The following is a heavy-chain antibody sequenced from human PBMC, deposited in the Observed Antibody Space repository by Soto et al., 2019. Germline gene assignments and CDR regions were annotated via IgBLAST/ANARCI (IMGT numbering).Heavy chain of an antibody. Sequence: ASVKVSCKASGYTFTSYAMHWVRQAPGQRLEWMGWINAGNGNTKYSQKFQGRVTITRDTSASTAYMELSSLRSEDTAVYYCARGSISIVVVPKTLPTGFDPWGKETLLTLS. CDR3: ARGSISIVVVPKTLPTGFDP. CDR2: INAGNGNT. CDR1: GYTFTSYA. D-gene: IGHD2-2*01. J-gene: IGHJ5*02. V-gene: IGHV1-3*01.